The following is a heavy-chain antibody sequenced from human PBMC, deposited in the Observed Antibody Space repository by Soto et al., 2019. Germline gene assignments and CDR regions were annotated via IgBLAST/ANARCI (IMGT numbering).Heavy chain of an antibody. J-gene: IGHJ4*02. CDR1: GGSFSGYY. CDR2: INHSGST. V-gene: IGHV4-34*01. D-gene: IGHD3-16*02. CDR3: ARDRSGDYIWGSYRVPITRYFDY. Sequence: QVQLQQWGAGLLKPSETLSLTCAVYGGSFSGYYWSWIRQPPGKGLEWIGEINHSGSTNYNPSLKSRVTISVDTSKNQFSLKLSSVTAADTAVYYCARDRSGDYIWGSYRVPITRYFDYWGQGTLVTVSS.